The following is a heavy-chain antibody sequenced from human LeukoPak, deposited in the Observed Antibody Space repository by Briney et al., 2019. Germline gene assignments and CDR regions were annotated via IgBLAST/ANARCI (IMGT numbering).Heavy chain of an antibody. D-gene: IGHD2-15*01. CDR1: EFTTSSYW. J-gene: IGHJ6*02. CDR2: IKQDGSEK. Sequence: GGSLRLSCAAAEFTTSSYWMSWVRQAPGKGLEWVANIKQDGSEKNYVDSVKGRFTISRDNAKNSLYLQMNSLRPEDTAVYYCVRDFQSSSVPPPYCYHYYGMDVWGQGTTVTVS. CDR3: VRDFQSSSVPPPYCYHYYGMDV. V-gene: IGHV3-7*03.